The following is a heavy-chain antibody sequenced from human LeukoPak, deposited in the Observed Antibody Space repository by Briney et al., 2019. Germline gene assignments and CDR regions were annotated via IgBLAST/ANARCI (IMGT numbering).Heavy chain of an antibody. J-gene: IGHJ5*02. D-gene: IGHD6-19*01. CDR1: GGPISSGSYY. CDR2: IYTSGST. Sequence: PSQTLSLTCTVSGGPISSGSYYWSWIRQPAGKGLEWIGRIYTSGSTNYNPSLKSRVTVSVDTSKNQFSLKLSSVTAADTAVYYCATTGYSSGWNNWFDPWGQGTLVTVSS. V-gene: IGHV4-61*02. CDR3: ATTGYSSGWNNWFDP.